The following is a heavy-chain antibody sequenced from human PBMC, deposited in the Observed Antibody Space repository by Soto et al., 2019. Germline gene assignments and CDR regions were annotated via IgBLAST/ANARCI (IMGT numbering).Heavy chain of an antibody. CDR3: AKVPYGSGWEVADS. J-gene: IGHJ4*02. D-gene: IGHD6-19*01. CDR2: IIFNGINT. CDR1: GFTFSNSA. V-gene: IGHV3-23*01. Sequence: GGSLRLSCAASGFTFSNSAMRWVRQAPGKGLEWVSGIIFNGINTYYADSVKGRFTISRDNSKNTLYLQMYSLRAEDTALYYCAKVPYGSGWEVADSWGQGTLVTVSS.